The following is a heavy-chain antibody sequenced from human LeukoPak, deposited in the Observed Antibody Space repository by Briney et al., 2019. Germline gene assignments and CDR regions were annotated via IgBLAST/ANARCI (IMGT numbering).Heavy chain of an antibody. CDR1: GFTVSNNY. Sequence: GGSLRLSCAASGFTVSNNYMSWVRQAPGKGLEWVSVIYSGGSTYYADSVKGRFTISRDNSKNTLYLQMNSLRAEDTAVYYCASRIATYYYYGMDVWGQGTTVTVSS. J-gene: IGHJ6*02. D-gene: IGHD2/OR15-2a*01. CDR2: IYSGGST. V-gene: IGHV3-53*01. CDR3: ASRIATYYYYGMDV.